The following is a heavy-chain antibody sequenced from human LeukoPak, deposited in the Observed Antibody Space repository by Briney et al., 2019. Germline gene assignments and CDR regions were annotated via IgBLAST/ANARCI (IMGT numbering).Heavy chain of an antibody. Sequence: QSGGSLRLSCAASGFTFSSYAMSWVRQAPGKGLEWVSAISGSGGSTYYADSVKGRFTISRDNSKNTLYLQMNSLRAEDTAVYYCAKGNFWSGYSPDAFDIWGQGTMVTVSS. CDR2: ISGSGGST. J-gene: IGHJ3*02. CDR1: GFTFSSYA. CDR3: AKGNFWSGYSPDAFDI. D-gene: IGHD3-3*01. V-gene: IGHV3-23*01.